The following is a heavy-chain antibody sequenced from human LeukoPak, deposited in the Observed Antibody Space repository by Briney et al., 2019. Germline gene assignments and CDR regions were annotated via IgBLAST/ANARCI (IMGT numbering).Heavy chain of an antibody. CDR2: INPDGTSP. J-gene: IGHJ4*02. V-gene: IGHV3-74*01. CDR1: GFTFRNYW. Sequence: GGSLRLSCAASGFTFRNYWMHWARQVPGKGLVWVSRINPDGTSPHYADSVKGRFTISRDNARNILYLQMNSLRVEDTAIYYCVRGTNDWTGIDYWGQGILVTVS. CDR3: VRGTNDWTGIDY. D-gene: IGHD2-8*01.